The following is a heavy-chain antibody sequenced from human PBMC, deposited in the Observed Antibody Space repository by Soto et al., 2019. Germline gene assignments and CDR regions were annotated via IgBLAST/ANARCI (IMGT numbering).Heavy chain of an antibody. V-gene: IGHV3-21*01. CDR3: ARDRYPGGIAVGYYYCGMDV. CDR1: GFTFSSYS. CDR2: ISSSSSYI. D-gene: IGHD6-19*01. Sequence: PGGSLRLSCAASGFTFSSYSMNWVRQAPGKRLEWVSSISSSSSYIYYADSVKGRFTISRDNAKNSLYLQMNSLRAEDTAVYYCARDRYPGGIAVGYYYCGMDVWGQGXTVTVYS. J-gene: IGHJ6*02.